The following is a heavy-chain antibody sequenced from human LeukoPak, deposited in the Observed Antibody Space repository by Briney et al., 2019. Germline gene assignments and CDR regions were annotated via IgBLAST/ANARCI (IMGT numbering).Heavy chain of an antibody. CDR3: ATFVGTVSGTYTVPGGLLV. CDR2: INHDGSER. D-gene: IGHD6-19*01. Sequence: PGGSPRLSCVASGFRFGSFWMSWVRQAPGKGLEWVANINHDGSERFYLDSLRGRFTISRDNAKNSLYLQMNSLRAEDTAVYYCATFVGTVSGTYTVPGGLLVWGKGTTVSVSS. CDR1: GFRFGSFW. J-gene: IGHJ6*04. V-gene: IGHV3-7*01.